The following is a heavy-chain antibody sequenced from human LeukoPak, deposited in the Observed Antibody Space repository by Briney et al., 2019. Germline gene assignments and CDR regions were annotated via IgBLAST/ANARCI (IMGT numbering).Heavy chain of an antibody. V-gene: IGHV3-23*01. CDR2: ISGSDGST. J-gene: IGHJ6*03. D-gene: IGHD5-18*01. Sequence: LAGGSLRLSCAASGFTFSSYAMSWVRQAPGKGLGWVSAISGSDGSTYYADSVKGRFTISRDNSKNTLYLQMNSLRAEDTAVYYCAKGGDTAMYYYYYMDVWGKGTTVTVSS. CDR1: GFTFSSYA. CDR3: AKGGDTAMYYYYYMDV.